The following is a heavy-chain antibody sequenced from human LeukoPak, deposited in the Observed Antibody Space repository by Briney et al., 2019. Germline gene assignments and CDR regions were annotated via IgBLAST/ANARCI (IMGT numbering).Heavy chain of an antibody. Sequence: GGSLRLSCAASGFTFSSYSMNWVRQAPGKGLEWVSSISSSSSYIYYADSVKGRFTISRDNAKNSLFLQMDSLRAEDTAVYYCARSYCRGGSCYSGDAFDIWGQGTMFTVSS. J-gene: IGHJ3*02. CDR1: GFTFSSYS. CDR2: ISSSSSYI. V-gene: IGHV3-21*01. CDR3: ARSYCRGGSCYSGDAFDI. D-gene: IGHD2-15*01.